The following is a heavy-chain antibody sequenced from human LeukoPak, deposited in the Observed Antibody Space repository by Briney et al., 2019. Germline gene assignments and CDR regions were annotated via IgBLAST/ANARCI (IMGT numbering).Heavy chain of an antibody. CDR1: GGSISSYY. CDR3: AGLGYCSSTSCYESYWFDP. V-gene: IGHV4-59*08. CDR2: IYYSGNT. D-gene: IGHD2-2*01. J-gene: IGHJ5*02. Sequence: SETLSLTCTVSGGSISSYYWSWIRQPPGKGLEWIGYIYYSGNTNYNPSLKSRVTISVDTSKNQFSLKLSSVTAADTAVYYCAGLGYCSSTSCYESYWFDPWGQGTLVTVSS.